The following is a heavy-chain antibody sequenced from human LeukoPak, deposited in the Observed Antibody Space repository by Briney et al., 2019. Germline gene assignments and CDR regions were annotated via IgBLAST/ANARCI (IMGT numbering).Heavy chain of an antibody. CDR2: IKQDGSDK. D-gene: IGHD2/OR15-2a*01. CDR1: GFTFNRHW. V-gene: IGHV3-7*01. Sequence: GGSLRLSCAASGFTFNRHWMSWVRQAPGKGLEWVATIKQDGSDKHYLDSVKGRFIISRDNAKNSLSLQMNSLRAEDTAVYYCAREYYDYFDYWGQGTLVTVSS. J-gene: IGHJ4*02. CDR3: AREYYDYFDY.